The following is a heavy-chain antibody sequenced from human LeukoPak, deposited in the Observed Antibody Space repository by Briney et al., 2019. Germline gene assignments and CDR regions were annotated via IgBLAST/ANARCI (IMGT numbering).Heavy chain of an antibody. Sequence: GGSLRLSCAASGFTFSSYAMHWVRQSPGKGPVWVSRISSDGTSATYADSVRGQFTISRDNAKNTVYLQMNSLRVEDTAVYYCATASAETGTFVYWGQGTLVTVSS. D-gene: IGHD6-19*01. CDR2: ISSDGTSA. V-gene: IGHV3-74*01. CDR1: GFTFSSYA. CDR3: ATASAETGTFVY. J-gene: IGHJ4*02.